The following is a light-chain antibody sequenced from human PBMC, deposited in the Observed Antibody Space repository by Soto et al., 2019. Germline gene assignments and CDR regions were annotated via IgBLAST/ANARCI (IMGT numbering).Light chain of an antibody. CDR3: LESYSTPVT. CDR2: AAS. J-gene: IGKJ3*01. CDR1: QSISSY. Sequence: DIQMTQSPSSLSASVGDRVTITCRASQSISSYLNWYQQKPGKAPKLLINAASSLQSGVPSRFSGSGSGTEFTLTIGSQQAEDFSTNYYLESYSTPVTFGAGIKGVI. V-gene: IGKV1-39*01.